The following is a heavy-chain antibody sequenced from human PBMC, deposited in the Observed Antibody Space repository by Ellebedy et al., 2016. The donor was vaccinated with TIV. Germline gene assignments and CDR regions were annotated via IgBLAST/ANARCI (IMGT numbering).Heavy chain of an antibody. V-gene: IGHV4-59*11. J-gene: IGHJ2*01. Sequence: MPSETLSLTCSVSSGSLTNHFWSWIRQPPGKGLEWIASIYYTGSANYNPSLKSRVTTSVDTSKNQISLTLMTSVSAADTAVYYCARVAITAAVGGGYFDVWGRGTLVTVSS. CDR3: ARVAITAAVGGGYFDV. CDR1: SGSLTNHF. D-gene: IGHD6-13*01. CDR2: IYYTGSA.